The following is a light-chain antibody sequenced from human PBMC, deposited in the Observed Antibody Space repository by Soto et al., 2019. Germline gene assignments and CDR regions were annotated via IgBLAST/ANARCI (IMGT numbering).Light chain of an antibody. V-gene: IGKV1-5*03. CDR2: KAS. CDR3: QQYHSYSWT. Sequence: DLQMTQSPSTLSASVGDRVTITCRASQSITIWLAWYQQKPGKAPKLLIYKASSLESGVPSRFSGSGSGTEFTLAISSLQPDDFATYYCQQYHSYSWTFGQGTKVEIK. CDR1: QSITIW. J-gene: IGKJ1*01.